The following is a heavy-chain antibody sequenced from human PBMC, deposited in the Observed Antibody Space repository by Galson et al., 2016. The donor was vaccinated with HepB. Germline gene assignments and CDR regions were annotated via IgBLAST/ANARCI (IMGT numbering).Heavy chain of an antibody. CDR1: GYLFSAHG. J-gene: IGHJ4*01. CDR2: ISFDGKSK. CDR3: ARKFGNSGYADY. V-gene: IGHV3-30*03. D-gene: IGHD3-22*01. Sequence: SLRLSCAVSGYLFSAHGMHWVRQAPGEGLEWVAIISFDGKSKNYVDYVKGRSTISRDNSKNTLYLEMNSLRAEDTAVYYCARKFGNSGYADYWRQGTLVTVSS.